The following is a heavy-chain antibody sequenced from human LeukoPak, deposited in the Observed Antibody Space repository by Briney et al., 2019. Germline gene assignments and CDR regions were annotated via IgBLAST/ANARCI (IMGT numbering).Heavy chain of an antibody. D-gene: IGHD6-19*01. J-gene: IGHJ4*02. Sequence: GGSLRLSCAASGFTVSSNYMSWVRQAPGKGLEWVSVIYSGGSTYYADSVKGRFTISRDNSKNTLYLQMNSLRAEDTAVYYCAKWIAVAGLDYWGQGTLVTVSS. CDR2: IYSGGST. CDR3: AKWIAVAGLDY. CDR1: GFTVSSNY. V-gene: IGHV3-66*01.